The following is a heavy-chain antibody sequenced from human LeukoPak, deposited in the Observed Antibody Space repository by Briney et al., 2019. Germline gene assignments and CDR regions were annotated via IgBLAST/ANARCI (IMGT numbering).Heavy chain of an antibody. CDR1: GYTFTSYD. CDR2: MNPNSGNR. Sequence: ASVKVSCKASGYTFTSYDINWVRRAPGQGLEWMGWMNPNSGNRGYAQKFQGRVTTTRNTTTSTAYMELSRLRSEDTAVYYCARGHRAGEDYWGQGTLVTVSS. J-gene: IGHJ4*02. V-gene: IGHV1-8*03. D-gene: IGHD6-19*01. CDR3: ARGHRAGEDY.